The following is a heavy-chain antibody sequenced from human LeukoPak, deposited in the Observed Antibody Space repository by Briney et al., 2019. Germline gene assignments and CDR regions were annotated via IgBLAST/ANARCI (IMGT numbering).Heavy chain of an antibody. D-gene: IGHD2-15*01. CDR2: ISSSGSTI. CDR3: AKGKVVAATGYFDY. J-gene: IGHJ4*02. CDR1: GFTFSSYS. Sequence: GGSLRLSCAASGFTFSSYSMNWVRQAPGKGLEWVSYISSSGSTIYYADSVKGRFTISRDNSKNTLYLQMNSLRAEDTAVYYCAKGKVVAATGYFDYWGQGTLVTVSS. V-gene: IGHV3-48*01.